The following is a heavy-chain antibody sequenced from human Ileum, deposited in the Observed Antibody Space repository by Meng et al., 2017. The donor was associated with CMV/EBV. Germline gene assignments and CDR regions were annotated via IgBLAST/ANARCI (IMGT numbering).Heavy chain of an antibody. CDR1: GFSLTTNVES. V-gene: IGHV2-5*02. CDR3: VHRYSSSSGQVS. Sequence: ITLKDSGPPLVKPTQTLTLTCTFSGFSLTTNVESVGWIRQPPGKALEWLALIHGGGGKQYSPSLQSRLTATRDTSKNQVVLTMTNMDPVDTATYYCVHRYSSSSGQVSWGQGTLVTVSS. CDR2: IHGGGGK. D-gene: IGHD6-6*01. J-gene: IGHJ5*02.